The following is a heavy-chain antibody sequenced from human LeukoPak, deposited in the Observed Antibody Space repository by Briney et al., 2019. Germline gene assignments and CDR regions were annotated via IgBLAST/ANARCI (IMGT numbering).Heavy chain of an antibody. CDR1: GFTFSSYA. Sequence: GGSLRLSCAASGFTFSSYAMSWVRQAPGKGLEWVSLISGDGGSTYYADSMKGRFTISGDNSKNSLYLQMNSLRTEDTALYYCARDSQEFFQHWGQGTLVTVSS. CDR2: ISGDGGST. CDR3: ARDSQEFFQH. J-gene: IGHJ1*01. V-gene: IGHV3-43*02.